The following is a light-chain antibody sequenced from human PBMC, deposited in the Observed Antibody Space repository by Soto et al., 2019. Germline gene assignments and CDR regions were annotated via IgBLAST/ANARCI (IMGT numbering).Light chain of an antibody. V-gene: IGKV4-1*01. CDR3: QQYYGNPYT. CDR2: WAS. Sequence: DIVLTQSPDSLTVSLGERATINCKSSQSVLYSPNNKNYLAWYRQKPGQPPKLLIYWASTREYGVPDRFSGSGSGTDFTLTISSLHAEDVAIYYCQQYYGNPYTLAQGTKLEIK. CDR1: QSVLYSPNNKNY. J-gene: IGKJ2*01.